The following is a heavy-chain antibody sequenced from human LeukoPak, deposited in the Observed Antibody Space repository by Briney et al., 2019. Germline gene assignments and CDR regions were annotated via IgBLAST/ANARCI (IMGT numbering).Heavy chain of an antibody. V-gene: IGHV5-51*01. Sequence: GESLKISCKGSGYSFSNYWIGWVRQMPGKGLEWMGIIYPDASDTRYSPSFQGQVTISADKSISTAYLQWSSLKASDTAMYYCARAPADSPSDNWGLGTLVTVSS. CDR3: ARAPADSPSDN. CDR2: IYPDASDT. D-gene: IGHD2-15*01. J-gene: IGHJ4*02. CDR1: GYSFSNYW.